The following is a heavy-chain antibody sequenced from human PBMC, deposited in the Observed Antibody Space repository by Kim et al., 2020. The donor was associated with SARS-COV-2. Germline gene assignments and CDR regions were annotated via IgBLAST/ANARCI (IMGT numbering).Heavy chain of an antibody. CDR1: GGSISSYY. Sequence: SETLSLTCTVSGGSISSYYWSWIRQPPGKGLEWIGYIYYSGSTNYNPPLKSRVTISVDTSKNQFSLKLGSVTAADTAVYYCARGVGATPHYFGYWGQGTLVSVSS. CDR2: IYYSGST. J-gene: IGHJ4*02. CDR3: ARGVGATPHYFGY. V-gene: IGHV4-59*01. D-gene: IGHD1-26*01.